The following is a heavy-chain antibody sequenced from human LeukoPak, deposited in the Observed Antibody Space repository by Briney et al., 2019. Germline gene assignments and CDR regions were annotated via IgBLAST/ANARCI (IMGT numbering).Heavy chain of an antibody. J-gene: IGHJ3*02. V-gene: IGHV4-34*01. CDR3: ARKPDYYDSSPGASDAFDI. Sequence: MPSETLSLTCAVYGGSFSGYYWSRIRQPPGKGLEWIGEINHSGSTNYNPSLKRRGTISVDTSKNQFSLKMSSVTAADTAVYYCARKPDYYDSSPGASDAFDIWGQGTMVTVSS. D-gene: IGHD3-22*01. CDR2: INHSGST. CDR1: GGSFSGYY.